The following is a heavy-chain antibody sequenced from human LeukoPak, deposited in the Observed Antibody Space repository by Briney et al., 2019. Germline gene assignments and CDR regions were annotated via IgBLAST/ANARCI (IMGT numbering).Heavy chain of an antibody. J-gene: IGHJ4*02. Sequence: GRSLTLSCPPSGFIFTSYAMSWDSQAPGEGLEWVSALSGSVGSTYYADSVKGRFTISRHNSTNTLYMQMNSLRAEHTAIYYCAKDRGGLIHKSPRWGQRTLVTDSS. CDR2: LSGSVGST. CDR1: GFIFTSYA. V-gene: IGHV3-23*01. D-gene: IGHD2-8*01. CDR3: AKDRGGLIHKSPR.